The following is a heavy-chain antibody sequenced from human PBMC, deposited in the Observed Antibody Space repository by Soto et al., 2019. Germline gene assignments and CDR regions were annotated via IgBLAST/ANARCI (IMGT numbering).Heavy chain of an antibody. V-gene: IGHV4-59*01. D-gene: IGHD6-19*01. CDR3: ARKGDRGWYTEYFQH. J-gene: IGHJ1*01. Sequence: PSETLSFTCTVSGGSISSYYWSCIRQPPGKGLEWIGYIYYSGSTNYNPSLKSRVTISVDTSKNQFSLKLSSVTAADTAVYYCARKGDRGWYTEYFQHWGEGTLVTVSS. CDR2: IYYSGST. CDR1: GGSISSYY.